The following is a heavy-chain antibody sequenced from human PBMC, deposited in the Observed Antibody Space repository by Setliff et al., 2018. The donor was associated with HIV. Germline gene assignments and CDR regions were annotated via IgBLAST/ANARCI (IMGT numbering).Heavy chain of an antibody. Sequence: SETLSLTCTVSSGSISSSNHYWGWIRQPPGKGLEWIGSIFYSGSTDYNPSLKSRVTMSVDTSTNQFSLKLNSVTAADTAVYYCARGLNYYGSGSYLPLGYWGQGTLVTVSS. CDR1: SGSISSSNHY. J-gene: IGHJ4*02. CDR2: IFYSGST. D-gene: IGHD3-10*01. CDR3: ARGLNYYGSGSYLPLGY. V-gene: IGHV4-39*01.